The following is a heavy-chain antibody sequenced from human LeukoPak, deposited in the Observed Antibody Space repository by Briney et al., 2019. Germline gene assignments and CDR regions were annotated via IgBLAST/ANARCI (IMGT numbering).Heavy chain of an antibody. V-gene: IGHV7-4-1*02. D-gene: IGHD6-13*01. Sequence: ASVKVSCKASGYTFTSYAMNWVRQAPGQGLEWMGWINTNTGNPTYAQGFTGRFVFSLDTSVSTAYLQISSLKAEDTAVYYCARDARTLVRSLKNWFDPWGQGTLVTVSS. CDR1: GYTFTSYA. J-gene: IGHJ5*02. CDR2: INTNTGNP. CDR3: ARDARTLVRSLKNWFDP.